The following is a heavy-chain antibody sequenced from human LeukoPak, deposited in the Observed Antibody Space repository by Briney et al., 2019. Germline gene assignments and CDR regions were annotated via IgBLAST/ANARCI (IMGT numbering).Heavy chain of an antibody. Sequence: GGSLRLSCAASGFTFSSFAMSWVRQAPGKGLEWVSSISGSGGSTYYADSVKGQFIISRDNSKNTLYLQMNSLRAEDTAVHHCARDRVDTAMVYYFDYWGQGTLVTVSS. V-gene: IGHV3-23*01. CDR2: ISGSGGST. CDR1: GFTFSSFA. J-gene: IGHJ4*02. D-gene: IGHD5-18*01. CDR3: ARDRVDTAMVYYFDY.